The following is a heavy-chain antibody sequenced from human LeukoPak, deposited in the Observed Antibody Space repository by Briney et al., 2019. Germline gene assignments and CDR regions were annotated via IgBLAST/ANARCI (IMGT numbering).Heavy chain of an antibody. CDR1: GFTFSSYA. CDR2: ISGSGGST. V-gene: IGHV3-23*01. Sequence: GGSLRLSCAASGFTFSSYAMSWVRQAPGKGLEWVSAISGSGGSTYYADSVKGRFTISRDNSKNTLYLQMNSLRAEDTAVYYCAKDKVWDTAIVTTGDYWGQGTLVTVSS. J-gene: IGHJ4*02. D-gene: IGHD5-18*01. CDR3: AKDKVWDTAIVTTGDY.